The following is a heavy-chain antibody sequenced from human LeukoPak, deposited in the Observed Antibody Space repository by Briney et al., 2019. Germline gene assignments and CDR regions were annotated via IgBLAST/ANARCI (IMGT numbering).Heavy chain of an antibody. Sequence: ASVKVSCKASGGTFGSYAISWVRQAPGQGLEWMGGFIPIFGTANYAQKFQGRVTITADESTSTAYMELRSLRSEDTAVYYCARVNYYDSSGYYYGFDYWGQGTLVTVSS. CDR2: FIPIFGTA. CDR3: ARVNYYDSSGYYYGFDY. CDR1: GGTFGSYA. D-gene: IGHD3-22*01. J-gene: IGHJ4*02. V-gene: IGHV1-69*01.